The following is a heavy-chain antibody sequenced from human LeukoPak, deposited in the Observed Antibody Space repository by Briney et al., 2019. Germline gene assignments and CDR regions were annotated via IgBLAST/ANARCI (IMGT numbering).Heavy chain of an antibody. CDR3: ARGSGSYPPYYYHMDI. J-gene: IGHJ6*03. Sequence: GGSLRLSCAASGFTFNNYAMNWVRQAPGKGLEWVSAISGGVTYYTDSVKGRFTTSRDNSKNTLYLQMNSLRAEDTAVYYCARGSGSYPPYYYHMDIWGKGTTVTVSS. CDR1: GFTFNNYA. V-gene: IGHV3-23*01. D-gene: IGHD3-10*01. CDR2: ISGGVT.